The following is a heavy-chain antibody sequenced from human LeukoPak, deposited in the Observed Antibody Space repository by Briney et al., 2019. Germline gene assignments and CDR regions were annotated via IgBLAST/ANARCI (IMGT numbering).Heavy chain of an antibody. CDR1: GFTFSDYS. J-gene: IGHJ4*02. CDR2: ISGVSRYI. CDR3: ARGPFSSSWSDFDY. Sequence: PGGSLRLSCAASGFTFSDYSLNWVRQAPGKGLEWVSCISGVSRYIYYADSVKGRSTISRDNAQNSLYLHMNSLRAEDTAVYYCARGPFSSSWSDFDYWGQGTLVTVSS. D-gene: IGHD6-13*01. V-gene: IGHV3-21*06.